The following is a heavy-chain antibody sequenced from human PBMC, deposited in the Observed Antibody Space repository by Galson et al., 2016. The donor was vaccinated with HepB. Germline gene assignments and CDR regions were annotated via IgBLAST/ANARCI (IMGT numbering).Heavy chain of an antibody. D-gene: IGHD5-12*01. Sequence: SETLSLTCTVSGGSISNYYWSWIRQSPGKGLEWIGHIDYSGSSNYNPSLKGRVTMSIDASENYFSLNLKSVTAADTALYYCARGDIVATIGVFDYWGQGALVTVSS. V-gene: IGHV4-59*01. CDR3: ARGDIVATIGVFDY. CDR1: GGSISNYY. J-gene: IGHJ4*02. CDR2: IDYSGSS.